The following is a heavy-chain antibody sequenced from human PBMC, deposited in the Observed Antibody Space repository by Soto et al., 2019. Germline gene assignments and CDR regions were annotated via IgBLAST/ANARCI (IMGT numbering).Heavy chain of an antibody. D-gene: IGHD6-13*01. CDR3: ARSPGDSSSWYVGMGFDY. J-gene: IGHJ4*02. V-gene: IGHV4-59*01. CDR2: IYYSGST. Sequence: SETLSLTCTVSGGSISSYYWSWIRQPPGKGLEWIGYIYYSGSTNYNPSLKSRVTISVDTSKNQFSLKLSSVTAADTAVYYCARSPGDSSSWYVGMGFDYWGQGTLVTVSS. CDR1: GGSISSYY.